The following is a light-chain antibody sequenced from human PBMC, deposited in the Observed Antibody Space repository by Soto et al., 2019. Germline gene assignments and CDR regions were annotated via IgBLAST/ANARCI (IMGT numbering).Light chain of an antibody. V-gene: IGKV3-15*01. CDR3: QQYNNWPYT. CDR2: GAS. J-gene: IGKJ2*01. CDR1: QSVSST. Sequence: EIVMTQSPATLAVSPGERAALSCRASQSVSSTFAWYQQKPGQAPRLLIYGASSRATGTPARFSGSGSGTEFTLTISSLQSEDLAVYYCQQYNNWPYTFGLGTKVEMK.